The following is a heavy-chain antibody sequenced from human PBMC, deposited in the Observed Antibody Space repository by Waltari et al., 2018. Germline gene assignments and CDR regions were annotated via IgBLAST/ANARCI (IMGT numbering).Heavy chain of an antibody. CDR3: ARENRVGATPPGAFDI. D-gene: IGHD1-26*01. V-gene: IGHV3-33*01. CDR1: GFTFSSYG. CDR2: IWYAGSNK. J-gene: IGHJ3*02. Sequence: QVQLVESGGGVVQPGRSLRLSCAASGFTFSSYGMHWVGQAPGKGLEWVAVIWYAGSNKYYADSVKGRFTISRDNSKNTLYLQMNSLRAEDTAVYYCARENRVGATPPGAFDIWGQGTMVTVSS.